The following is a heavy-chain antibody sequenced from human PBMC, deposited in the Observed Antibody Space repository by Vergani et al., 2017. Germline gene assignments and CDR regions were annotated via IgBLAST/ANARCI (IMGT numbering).Heavy chain of an antibody. CDR1: GYTFTSYD. Sequence: QVQLVQSGAEVKKPGASVKVSCKASGYTFTSYDINWVRQATGQGLEWMGWMNTNSGKTGYAQKFKGRVTMTRKTSISTAYIELSILRAEDTAVYYCARGKGFGDTRYDYWGQGTLVTVSS. V-gene: IGHV1-8*01. CDR3: ARGKGFGDTRYDY. J-gene: IGHJ4*02. CDR2: MNTNSGKT. D-gene: IGHD3-10*01.